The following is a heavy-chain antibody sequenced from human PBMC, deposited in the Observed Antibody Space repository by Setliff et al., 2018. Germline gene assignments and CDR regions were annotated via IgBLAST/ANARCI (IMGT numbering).Heavy chain of an antibody. CDR3: ARGDRWGYSYGPYYYGMDV. D-gene: IGHD5-18*01. J-gene: IGHJ6*02. V-gene: IGHV3-11*04. CDR2: ISSSGSTI. Sequence: AGGSLRLSCAASGFTFSDYYMSWIRQAPGKGLEWVSYISSSGSTIYYADSVKGRFTISRDNAKNSLYLQMNSLRAEDTAVYYCARGDRWGYSYGPYYYGMDVWGQGTTVTVSS. CDR1: GFTFSDYY.